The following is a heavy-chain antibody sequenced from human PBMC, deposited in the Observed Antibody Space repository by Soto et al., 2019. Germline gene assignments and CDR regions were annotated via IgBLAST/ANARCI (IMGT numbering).Heavy chain of an antibody. CDR3: ARGSSGPRIAVAGLRYYYGMDV. V-gene: IGHV6-1*01. Sequence: LSQTLSLTCAISGDSVSSNSAAWNWIRQSPSRGLEWLGRTYYRSKWYNDYAVSVKSRITINPDTSKNQFSLKLSSVTAADTAVYYCARGSSGPRIAVAGLRYYYGMDVWGQGTTVTVSS. J-gene: IGHJ6*02. CDR1: GDSVSSNSAA. CDR2: TYYRSKWYN. D-gene: IGHD6-19*01.